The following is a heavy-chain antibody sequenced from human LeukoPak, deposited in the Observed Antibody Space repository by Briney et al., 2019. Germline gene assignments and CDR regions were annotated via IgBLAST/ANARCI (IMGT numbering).Heavy chain of an antibody. Sequence: PSETLSLTCTVSGGSISTYYWNWIRQPPGKGLEWIGYIYHSGSTNYNPSLQSRVTISVDTSKNQFSLKLSSVTAADTAVYYCARRYYDFWSGYYDYWGQGTLVTVSS. V-gene: IGHV4-59*01. CDR1: GGSISTYY. D-gene: IGHD3-3*01. CDR3: ARRYYDFWSGYYDY. CDR2: IYHSGST. J-gene: IGHJ4*02.